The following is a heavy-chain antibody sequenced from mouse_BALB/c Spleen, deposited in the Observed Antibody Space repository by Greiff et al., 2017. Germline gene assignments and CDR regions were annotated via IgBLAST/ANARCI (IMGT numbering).Heavy chain of an antibody. CDR2: IYPYNGGS. J-gene: IGHJ4*01. V-gene: IGHV1S29*02. CDR1: GYTFTDYN. D-gene: IGHD3-1*01. CDR3: AREARGTDAMDY. Sequence: VQLKESGPELVKPGASVKISCKASGYTFTDYNMHWVKQSHGKSLEWIGYIYPYNGGSGYNQKFKSKATLTVDNSSSTAYMELRSLTSEDSAVYYCAREARGTDAMDYWGQGTSVTVSS.